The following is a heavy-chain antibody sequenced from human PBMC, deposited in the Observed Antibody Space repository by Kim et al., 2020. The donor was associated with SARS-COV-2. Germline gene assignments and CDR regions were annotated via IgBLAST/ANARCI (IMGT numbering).Heavy chain of an antibody. V-gene: IGHV4-61*01. CDR1: GGSVSSGSYY. CDR3: AGKATGGNSNWFDP. J-gene: IGHJ5*02. CDR2: IYYSGST. D-gene: IGHD2-21*02. Sequence: SETLSLTCTVSGGSVSSGSYYWSWIRQPPGKGLEWIGYIYYSGSTNYNPSLKSRVTISVDTSKNQFSLKLSSVTAADTAVYYCAGKATGGNSNWFDPWGQGTLVTVSS.